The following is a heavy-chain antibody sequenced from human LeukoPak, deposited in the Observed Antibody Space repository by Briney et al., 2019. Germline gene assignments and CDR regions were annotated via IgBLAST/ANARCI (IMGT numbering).Heavy chain of an antibody. V-gene: IGHV4-59*08. CDR2: IYYSGST. D-gene: IGHD6-13*01. CDR1: GGSFSGYY. J-gene: IGHJ5*02. Sequence: SETLSLTCAVYGGSFSGYYWSWIRQPPGKGLEWIGYIYYSGSTNYNPSLKSRVTISVDTSKNQFSLKLSSVTAADTAVYYCARLVTYSSSWYGNWFDPWGQGTLVTVSS. CDR3: ARLVTYSSSWYGNWFDP.